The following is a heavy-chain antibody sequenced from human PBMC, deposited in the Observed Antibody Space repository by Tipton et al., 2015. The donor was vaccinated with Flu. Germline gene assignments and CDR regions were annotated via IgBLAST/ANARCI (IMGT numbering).Heavy chain of an antibody. D-gene: IGHD3-10*01. Sequence: TLSLTCTVSGGSINSYYWSWIRQSAGKGLEWIGRIYSSGSTNYNPSLKSRVTMSVDTSKNQFSLKMGSVTAADTAVYYCARFSVRGESDYWGQGTLVTVSS. CDR3: ARFSVRGESDY. V-gene: IGHV4-4*07. J-gene: IGHJ4*02. CDR2: IYSSGST. CDR1: GGSINSYY.